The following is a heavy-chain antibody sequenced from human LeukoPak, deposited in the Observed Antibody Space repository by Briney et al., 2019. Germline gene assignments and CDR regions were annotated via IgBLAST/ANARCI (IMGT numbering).Heavy chain of an antibody. CDR2: IYSSGST. CDR1: GGSFSGYY. V-gene: IGHV4-34*01. D-gene: IGHD3-10*01. CDR3: ARSDGYGLVGI. Sequence: SETLSLTCAVYGGSFSGYYWGWIRQPPGKTLEWIGSIYSSGSTYYNPSLKSRVIIIIDTPKNHLSLTLSSVTAADTAVYYCARSDGYGLVGIWGQGTMVTVSS. J-gene: IGHJ3*02.